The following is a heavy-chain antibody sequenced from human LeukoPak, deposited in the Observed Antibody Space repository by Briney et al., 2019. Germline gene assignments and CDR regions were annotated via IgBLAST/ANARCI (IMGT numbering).Heavy chain of an antibody. D-gene: IGHD2-15*01. CDR3: ARGYAATGYNWFDP. V-gene: IGHV4-34*01. CDR2: INHSGST. J-gene: IGHJ5*02. Sequence: PSETLSLTCAVYGGPFSGYYWSWIRQPPGKGLEWIGEINHSGSTNYNPSLKSRVTISVDTSKSQFSLKLSSVTAADTAVYYCARGYAATGYNWFDPWGQGTLVTVSS. CDR1: GGPFSGYY.